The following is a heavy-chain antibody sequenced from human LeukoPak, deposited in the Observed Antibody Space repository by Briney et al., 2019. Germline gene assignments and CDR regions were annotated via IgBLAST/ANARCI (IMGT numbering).Heavy chain of an antibody. Sequence: SETLSLTCTVSGGSISGSSYYWGWIRQPPGKGLEWIGSIYYSGSTYYNPSLKSRVTISVDTSKNQFSLKLSSVTAADTAVYYCARHEVEMATINWFDPWGQGTLVTVSS. CDR3: ARHEVEMATINWFDP. CDR1: GGSISGSSYY. CDR2: IYYSGST. J-gene: IGHJ5*02. V-gene: IGHV4-39*01. D-gene: IGHD5-24*01.